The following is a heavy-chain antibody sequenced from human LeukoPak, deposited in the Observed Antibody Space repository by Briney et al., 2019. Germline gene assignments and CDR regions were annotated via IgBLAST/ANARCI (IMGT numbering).Heavy chain of an antibody. CDR1: GGSISSYY. Sequence: SETLSLTCTASGGSISSYYWSWIRQPPGKGLEWIGYIYYSGSTNYNPSLKSRVTISVDTSKNQFSLKLSSVTAADTAVYYCARDGGGYSYGTGAFDIWGQGTMVTVSS. CDR3: ARDGGGYSYGTGAFDI. J-gene: IGHJ3*02. D-gene: IGHD5-18*01. V-gene: IGHV4-59*01. CDR2: IYYSGST.